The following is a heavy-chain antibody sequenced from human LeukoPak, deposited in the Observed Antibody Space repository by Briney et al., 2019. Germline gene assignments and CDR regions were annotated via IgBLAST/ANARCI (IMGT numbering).Heavy chain of an antibody. D-gene: IGHD3-3*02. Sequence: GGSLRPSCTASGFTFSSHAMTWVRQAPGKGLEWVSTLSGADGTRYFASSVKGRFTISRDNSKNTIYRQMNSLRPDDTAGYYFARDLISGHYFFESWGLGNLVTVSS. CDR2: LSGADGTR. V-gene: IGHV3-23*01. J-gene: IGHJ4*01. CDR3: ARDLISGHYFFES. CDR1: GFTFSSHA.